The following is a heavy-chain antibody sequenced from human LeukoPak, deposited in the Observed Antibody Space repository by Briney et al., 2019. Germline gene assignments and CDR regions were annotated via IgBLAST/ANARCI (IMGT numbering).Heavy chain of an antibody. J-gene: IGHJ4*02. CDR1: GFTFSSYA. V-gene: IGHV3-64*01. CDR2: ISSNGGST. D-gene: IGHD6-13*01. Sequence: PGGSLRLSCAASGFTFSSYAMHWVRQAPGKGLEYVSAISSNGGSTYYANSVKGRFTISRDNSKNTLYLQMGSLRAEDMAVYYCARAGFEAAQFDYWGQGTLVTVSS. CDR3: ARAGFEAAQFDY.